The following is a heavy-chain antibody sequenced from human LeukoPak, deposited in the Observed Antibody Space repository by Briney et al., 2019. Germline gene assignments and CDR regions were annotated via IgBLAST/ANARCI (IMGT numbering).Heavy chain of an antibody. Sequence: SETLSLTCAVYGGSFSGYYWSWIRRPPGKGLEWIGEINHSGSTNYNPSLKSRVTISVDTSKNQFSLKLSSVTAADTAVYYCARGRYGSGSYYKTFDYWGQGTLVTVSS. V-gene: IGHV4-34*01. J-gene: IGHJ4*02. CDR1: GGSFSGYY. D-gene: IGHD3-10*01. CDR3: ARGRYGSGSYYKTFDY. CDR2: INHSGST.